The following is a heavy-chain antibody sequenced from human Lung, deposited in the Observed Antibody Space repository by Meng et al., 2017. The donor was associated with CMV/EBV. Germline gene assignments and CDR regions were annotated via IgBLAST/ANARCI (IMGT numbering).Heavy chain of an antibody. J-gene: IGHJ5*02. CDR1: GLTFSSHP. CDR2: ISGSGGST. D-gene: IGHD6-19*01. V-gene: IGHV3-23*01. Sequence: GAXKISXVASGLTFSSHPMTWVRQAPGKGLEWVSSISGSGGSTYSADSVQGRFTISRDNSKNTLYLQMSALRDEDTALYYCARGGPVAGKNWFDRWGQGTLVTVSS. CDR3: ARGGPVAGKNWFDR.